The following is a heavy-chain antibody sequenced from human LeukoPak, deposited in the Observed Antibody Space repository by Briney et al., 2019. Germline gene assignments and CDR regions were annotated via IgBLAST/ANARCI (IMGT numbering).Heavy chain of an antibody. CDR3: ATGYCSGGSCYTGGY. CDR1: GFTFSSYA. CDR2: ISSSSSYI. V-gene: IGHV3-21*01. D-gene: IGHD2-15*01. J-gene: IGHJ4*02. Sequence: GGSLRLSCAASGFTFSSYAMTWVRQAPGKGMEWVSSISSSSSYIYYADSVKGRFTISRDNAKNSLYLQMNSLRAEDTAVYYCATGYCSGGSCYTGGYWGQGTLVTVSS.